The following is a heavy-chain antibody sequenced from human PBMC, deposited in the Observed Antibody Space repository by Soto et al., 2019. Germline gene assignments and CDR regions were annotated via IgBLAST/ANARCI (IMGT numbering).Heavy chain of an antibody. D-gene: IGHD2-8*01. CDR1: GFTFSSYW. CDR2: IKQDGSEK. CDR3: AREEGRYCTNGVCYEGPRFDP. J-gene: IGHJ5*02. Sequence: GGSLRLSCAASGFTFSSYWMSWVRQAPGKGLEWVANIKQDGSEKYYVDSVKGRFTISRDNAKNSLYLQMNSLRAEDTAVYYCAREEGRYCTNGVCYEGPRFDPWGQGTLVTVSS. V-gene: IGHV3-7*01.